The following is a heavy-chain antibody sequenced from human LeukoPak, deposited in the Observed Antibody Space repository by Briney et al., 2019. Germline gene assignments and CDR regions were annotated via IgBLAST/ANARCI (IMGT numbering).Heavy chain of an antibody. CDR2: IIPIFGTA. Sequence: SVKVSCKASGGTFSSYAISWVRQAPGQGLEWMGGIIPIFGTANYAQKFQGRVTITADESTSTAYMELSSLRSEDTAVYYCAKSIAVAGTGHDAFDIWGQGTMVTVSS. D-gene: IGHD6-19*01. CDR1: GGTFSSYA. CDR3: AKSIAVAGTGHDAFDI. V-gene: IGHV1-69*01. J-gene: IGHJ3*02.